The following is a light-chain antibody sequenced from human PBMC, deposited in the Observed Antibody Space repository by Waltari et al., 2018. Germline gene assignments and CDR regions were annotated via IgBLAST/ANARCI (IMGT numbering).Light chain of an antibody. CDR2: AAS. J-gene: IGKJ1*01. Sequence: EIVLTQSPGTLSLSPGESATLPCRASQSISRYLAWYQQKPGQAPRLLIYAASSRATGIPDRFSGSGSGTDFSLTISRLEPEDFAVYYCQNHERLPAMFGQGTKVEIK. V-gene: IGKV3-20*01. CDR3: QNHERLPAM. CDR1: QSISRY.